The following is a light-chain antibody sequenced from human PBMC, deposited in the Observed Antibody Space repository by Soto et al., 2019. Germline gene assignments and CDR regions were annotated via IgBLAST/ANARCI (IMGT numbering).Light chain of an antibody. CDR3: QQYETFSN. V-gene: IGKV1-5*01. CDR1: QSIGTF. Sequence: DIQMTQSPSTLSAFVGDRVSITCRASQSIGTFLAWYQQKPGKAPKVLIYDAYTLESGVPSRFSGSGSGTEFTLTISSLQPDDFATYYCQQYETFSNIGQGTKLEIK. CDR2: DAY. J-gene: IGKJ2*01.